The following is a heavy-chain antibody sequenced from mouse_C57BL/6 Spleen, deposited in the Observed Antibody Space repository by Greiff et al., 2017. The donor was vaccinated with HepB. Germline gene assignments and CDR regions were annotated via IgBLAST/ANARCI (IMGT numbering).Heavy chain of an antibody. D-gene: IGHD1-1*01. Sequence: VQLQQPGAELVKPGASVKLSCKASGYTFTSYWMHWVKQRPGQGLEWIGMIHPNSGSTNYNEKFKSKATLTVDKSSSTAYMQLSSLTSEDSAVYYLASFITTVVAPYYFDYWGQGTTLTVAS. CDR3: ASFITTVVAPYYFDY. J-gene: IGHJ2*01. V-gene: IGHV1-64*01. CDR1: GYTFTSYW. CDR2: IHPNSGST.